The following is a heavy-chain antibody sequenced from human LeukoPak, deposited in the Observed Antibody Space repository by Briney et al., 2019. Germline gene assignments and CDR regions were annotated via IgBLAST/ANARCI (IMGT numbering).Heavy chain of an antibody. Sequence: SETLSLTCTVSGGSISRYYWTWIRQPPGKGLEWIGYVYDSGSTNYNPSLKSRVTISVDTSKKQFSLQLSSVTAADTAVYYCARVSWFPGTSYYYMDVWGKGPTVTVSS. CDR1: GGSISRYY. J-gene: IGHJ6*03. CDR3: ARVSWFPGTSYYYMDV. D-gene: IGHD1-1*01. V-gene: IGHV4-59*01. CDR2: VYDSGST.